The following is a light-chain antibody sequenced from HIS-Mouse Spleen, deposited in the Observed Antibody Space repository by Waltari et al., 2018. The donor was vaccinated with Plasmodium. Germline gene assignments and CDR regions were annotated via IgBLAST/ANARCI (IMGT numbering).Light chain of an antibody. CDR3: SSYAGSNNWV. J-gene: IGLJ3*02. CDR1: SSARGCYNH. CDR2: DGS. Sequence: SALTQPPSASGSPGQSVTISCTGTSSARGCYNHFSWYQQPPGKAPKLMIYDGSKRPSGVPDRFSGSKSGNTASLTVSGLQAEDEADYYCSSYAGSNNWVFGGGTKLTVL. V-gene: IGLV2-8*01.